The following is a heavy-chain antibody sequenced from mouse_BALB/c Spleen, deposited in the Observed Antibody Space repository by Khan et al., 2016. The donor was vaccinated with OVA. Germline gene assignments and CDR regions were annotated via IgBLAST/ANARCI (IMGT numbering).Heavy chain of an antibody. CDR3: ARRFITTVVAEGYAMDY. D-gene: IGHD1-1*01. CDR2: IYPGDGDT. Sequence: QVQLQQSGAELVRPGSSVKISCKASGYAFSSYWMNWVKQRPGQGLEWIGQIYPGDGDTNYNGKFKGKATLTADKSSSTAYMQLSSLPSEDSAVYFCARRFITTVVAEGYAMDYWGQGTSVTVAS. V-gene: IGHV1-80*01. CDR1: GYAFSSYW. J-gene: IGHJ4*01.